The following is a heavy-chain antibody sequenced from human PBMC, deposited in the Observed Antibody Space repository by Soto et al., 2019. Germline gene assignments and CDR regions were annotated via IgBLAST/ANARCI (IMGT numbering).Heavy chain of an antibody. CDR1: GYHFTGHY. CDR3: GRGRSSQIGVCY. V-gene: IGHV1-2*02. CDR2: IGPESGAT. D-gene: IGHD2-15*01. Sequence: ASEKVSCKASGYHFTGHYIHWARQAPEQGPEWMGEIGPESGATSYAQKFKGRVTMTRDMSITTVYMELNNVSPDDTPVYYCGRGRSSQIGVCYWGQGTPGTVAS. J-gene: IGHJ4*02.